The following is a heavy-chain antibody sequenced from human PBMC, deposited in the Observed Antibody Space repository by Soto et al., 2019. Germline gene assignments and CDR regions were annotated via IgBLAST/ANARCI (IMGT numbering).Heavy chain of an antibody. V-gene: IGHV4-59*01. D-gene: IGHD6-6*01. J-gene: IGHJ6*03. CDR2: IYYSGST. CDR3: AIQPYSSSQPYYYYYMDV. Sequence: QVQLQESGPGLVKPSETLSLTCTVSGGSISSYYWSWIRQPPGKGLEWIGYIYYSGSTNYNPSLKSRVTISVATSKNQFSLKLSSVTAADTAVYYCAIQPYSSSQPYYYYYMDVWGKGTTVTVSS. CDR1: GGSISSYY.